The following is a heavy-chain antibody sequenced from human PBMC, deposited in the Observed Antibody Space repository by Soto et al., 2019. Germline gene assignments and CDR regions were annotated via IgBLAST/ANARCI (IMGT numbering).Heavy chain of an antibody. CDR2: ISSSSSYI. CDR1: GFTFSSYS. D-gene: IGHD4-4*01. Sequence: EVQLVESGGGLVKPGGSLRLSCAASGFTFSSYSMNWVRQAPGKGLEWVSSISSSSSYIYYADSVKGRFTISRDNAKNSLYLQMNSLRAEDTAVYYCARGSNDYRYYYYGMDVWGQGTTVTVSS. CDR3: ARGSNDYRYYYYGMDV. V-gene: IGHV3-21*01. J-gene: IGHJ6*02.